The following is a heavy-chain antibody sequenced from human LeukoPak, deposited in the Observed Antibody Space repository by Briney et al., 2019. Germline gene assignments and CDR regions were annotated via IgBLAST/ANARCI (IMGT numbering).Heavy chain of an antibody. Sequence: GGSLRLSCAASGFTFSSYGMHWVRQAPGKGLEWVAVISYDGSNKYYADSVKGRFTISRDNSKNSLYLQMNSLRTEDTALYYCAKDMLSGVAVPSGGYFDYWGQGTLVTVSS. CDR2: ISYDGSNK. CDR1: GFTFSSYG. J-gene: IGHJ4*02. D-gene: IGHD2-15*01. CDR3: AKDMLSGVAVPSGGYFDY. V-gene: IGHV3-30*18.